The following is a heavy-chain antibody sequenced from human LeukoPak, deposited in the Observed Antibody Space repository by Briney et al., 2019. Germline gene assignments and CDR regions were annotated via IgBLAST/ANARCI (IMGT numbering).Heavy chain of an antibody. CDR3: AINYYDSSGYYEGGFDY. CDR2: IIPILGIA. CDR1: GYTFSSYG. V-gene: IGHV1-69*04. D-gene: IGHD3-22*01. Sequence: GASVKVSCKASGYTFSSYGIGWVRQAPGQGLEWMGRIIPILGIANYAQKFQGRVTITADKSTSTAYMELSSLRSEDTAVYYCAINYYDSSGYYEGGFDYWGQGTLVTVSS. J-gene: IGHJ4*02.